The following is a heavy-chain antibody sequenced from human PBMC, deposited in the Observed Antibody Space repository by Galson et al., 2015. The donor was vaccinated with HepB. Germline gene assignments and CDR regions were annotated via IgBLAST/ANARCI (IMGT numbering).Heavy chain of an antibody. J-gene: IGHJ4*02. Sequence: SLRLSCAASGFTVSSNYMNWVRQAPGKGLEWVTVIYSSGSTYYADFVKGRFTISRHNSKNTLYLQMNSLRAEDTAVYYCASDCDGSGSFYNMLGYWGQGTMVTVSS. V-gene: IGHV3-53*04. CDR1: GFTVSSNY. D-gene: IGHD3-10*01. CDR3: ASDCDGSGSFYNMLGY. CDR2: IYSSGST.